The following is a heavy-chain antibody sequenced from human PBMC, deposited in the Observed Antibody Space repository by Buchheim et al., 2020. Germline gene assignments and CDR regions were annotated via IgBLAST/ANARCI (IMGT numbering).Heavy chain of an antibody. Sequence: QVQLVQSGAEVKKPGASVKVSCKASGYTSTSYYMHWVRQAPGQGLEWMGIINPSGGSTSYAQKFQGRVTMTRDTSTSTAYMELSSLRSEDTAVYYCARDLEPRVWSGYEVDVWGKGTT. V-gene: IGHV1-46*01. J-gene: IGHJ6*03. D-gene: IGHD3-3*01. CDR3: ARDLEPRVWSGYEVDV. CDR1: GYTSTSYY. CDR2: INPSGGST.